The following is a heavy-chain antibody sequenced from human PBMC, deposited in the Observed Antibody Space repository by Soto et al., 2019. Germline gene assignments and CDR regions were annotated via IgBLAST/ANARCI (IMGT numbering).Heavy chain of an antibody. CDR1: GGSISSSTYY. CDR2: IYYSGST. D-gene: IGHD6-19*01. CDR3: ATITVAGTPYYYMGV. Sequence: QLQLQESGPGLVKPSETLSLTCTVSGGSISSSTYYWGWIRQPPGKGVEWIGNIYYSGSTYNIPSLKRRVTMSLDTSKNQFSLKLSSVTAADTAVYYCATITVAGTPYYYMGVWGRETTVTVSS. J-gene: IGHJ6*03. V-gene: IGHV4-39*01.